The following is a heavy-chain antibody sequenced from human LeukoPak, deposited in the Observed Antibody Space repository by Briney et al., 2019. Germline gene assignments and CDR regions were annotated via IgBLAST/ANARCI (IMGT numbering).Heavy chain of an antibody. V-gene: IGHV3-30*01. CDR3: ARDAGDPIDYYHYMDV. J-gene: IGHJ6*03. CDR2: ISYDGSNK. D-gene: IGHD4-17*01. Sequence: PGRSLRLSCAASGFTFSSYAMHWVRQAPGKGLEWVAVISYDGSNKYYADSVKGRFTISRDNSKNTLYLQMNSLRAEDTAVYYCARDAGDPIDYYHYMDVWGKGTTVTVSS. CDR1: GFTFSSYA.